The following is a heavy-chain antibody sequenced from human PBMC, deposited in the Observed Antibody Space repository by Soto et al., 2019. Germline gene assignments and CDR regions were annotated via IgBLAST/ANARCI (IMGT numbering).Heavy chain of an antibody. D-gene: IGHD3-22*01. V-gene: IGHV3-21*01. CDR1: GFTFSSYS. CDR3: ARGSYYDSSGLVDY. Sequence: GGSLRLSCAASGFTFSSYSMNWARQAPGKGLEWVSSISSSSSYIYYADSVKGRFTISRDNAKNSLYLQMNSLRAEDTAVYYCARGSYYDSSGLVDYWGQGTLVTVSS. CDR2: ISSSSSYI. J-gene: IGHJ4*02.